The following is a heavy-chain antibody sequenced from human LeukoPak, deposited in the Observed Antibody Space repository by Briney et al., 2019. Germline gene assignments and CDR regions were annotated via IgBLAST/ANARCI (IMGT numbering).Heavy chain of an antibody. V-gene: IGHV3-23*01. J-gene: IGHJ3*02. D-gene: IGHD3-3*01. CDR3: AKDQDYDFWSGSYDAFDI. CDR1: GFTFSSYA. CDR2: ISGSGGST. Sequence: GGSLRLSCAASGFTFSSYAMSWVRQAPGKGLEWVSAISGSGGSTYYADSVKGRFTISRDNSKNTLYLQMKSLRAEDTAVYYCAKDQDYDFWSGSYDAFDIWGQGTMVTVSS.